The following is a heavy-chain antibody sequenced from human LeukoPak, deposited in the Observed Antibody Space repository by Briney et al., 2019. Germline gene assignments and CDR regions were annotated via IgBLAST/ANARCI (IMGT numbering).Heavy chain of an antibody. D-gene: IGHD1-26*01. CDR2: ISGNSGST. Sequence: GGSLRLSCAASGFTFSSYSMNWVRQAPGKGLEWVSSISGNSGSTYYADSVKGRFTISRDNSKNTVYLQMNSLRAEDTAVYYCAKVSAWAMVGATYFDYWGQGTLVTVSS. CDR1: GFTFSSYS. V-gene: IGHV3-23*01. CDR3: AKVSAWAMVGATYFDY. J-gene: IGHJ4*02.